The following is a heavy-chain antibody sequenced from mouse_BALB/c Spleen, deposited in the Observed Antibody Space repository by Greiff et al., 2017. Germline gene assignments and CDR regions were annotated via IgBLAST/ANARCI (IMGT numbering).Heavy chain of an antibody. CDR2: IDPENGNT. V-gene: IGHV14-1*02. CDR3: ANGGNLAWFAY. CDR1: GFNIKDYY. D-gene: IGHD2-1*01. Sequence: EVQLQQSGAELVRPGALVKLSCKASGFNIKDYYMHWVKQRPEQGLEWIGWIDPENGNTIYDPKFQGKASITADTSSNTAYLQLSSLTSEDTAVYYGANGGNLAWFAYWGQGTLVTVSA. J-gene: IGHJ3*01.